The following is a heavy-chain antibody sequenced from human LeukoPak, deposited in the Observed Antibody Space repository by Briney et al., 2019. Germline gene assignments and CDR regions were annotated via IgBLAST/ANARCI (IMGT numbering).Heavy chain of an antibody. V-gene: IGHV4-39*01. CDR3: ARRDDSSGYHKIFDY. J-gene: IGHJ4*02. D-gene: IGHD3-22*01. Sequence: SGTLSLTCTVSGGSISSSRDYWAWIRQPPGKGLEWIANIYYSGSTYYNPSLKSRVTISIDTSKNQFYLKLSSLTAADTAVYYCARRDDSSGYHKIFDYWGPGTLVTVSS. CDR2: IYYSGST. CDR1: GGSISSSRDY.